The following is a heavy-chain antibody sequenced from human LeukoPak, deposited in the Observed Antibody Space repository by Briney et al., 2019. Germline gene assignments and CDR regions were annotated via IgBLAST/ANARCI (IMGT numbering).Heavy chain of an antibody. CDR2: IYYSGST. D-gene: IGHD2-15*01. CDR3: ARPLSLGYCSGGSCYGRGAWFDR. J-gene: IGHJ5*02. V-gene: IGHV4-39*07. Sequence: KPSETLSLTCTVSGGSISSSRFSWGWIRQPPGKGLEWIGSIYYSGSTYYNPSLKSRVTISVDKSKNQFSLKLRSVTAADTAVYYCARPLSLGYCSGGSCYGRGAWFDRWGQGTLVTVSS. CDR1: GGSISSSRFS.